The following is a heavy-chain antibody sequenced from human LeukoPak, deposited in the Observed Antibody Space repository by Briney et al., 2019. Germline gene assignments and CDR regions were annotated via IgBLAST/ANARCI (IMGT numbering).Heavy chain of an antibody. D-gene: IGHD1-26*01. CDR2: ISSSGSTI. V-gene: IGHV3-48*03. Sequence: PRGSLRLSCAASGFTFSSYEMNWVRQAPGKGLEWVSYISSSGSTIYYADSVKGRFTISRDNAKNSLYLQMNSLRAEDTAVYYCARDLNSYSGSYYLMDYWGQGTLVTVSS. CDR1: GFTFSSYE. CDR3: ARDLNSYSGSYYLMDY. J-gene: IGHJ4*02.